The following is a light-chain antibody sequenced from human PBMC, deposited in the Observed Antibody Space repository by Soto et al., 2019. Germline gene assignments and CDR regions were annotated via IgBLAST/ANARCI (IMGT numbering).Light chain of an antibody. V-gene: IGKV2-28*01. CDR2: LGS. J-gene: IGKJ1*01. CDR1: QSLLHSNGYNY. Sequence: DIVMTQSPLSLPVTPGEPASSSCRSSQSLLHSNGYNYLDWYLQKPGQSPQLLIYLGSNRASGVPDMFSGRGAGTDFTLKISRVEAEDVGVYYCMQAIQTPPTFGQGTKVEIK. CDR3: MQAIQTPPT.